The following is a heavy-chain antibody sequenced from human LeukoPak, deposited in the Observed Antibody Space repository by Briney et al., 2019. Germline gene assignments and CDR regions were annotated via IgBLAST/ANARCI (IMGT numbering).Heavy chain of an antibody. D-gene: IGHD2-15*01. CDR2: ISWDGGST. J-gene: IGHJ4*02. V-gene: IGHV3-43*01. CDR3: AKDNEKYCSGGSCYSGLHFDY. Sequence: QSGGSLRLSCAASGFTFDDYTMHWVRQAPGKGLEWVSLISWDGGSTYYADSVKGRFTISSDNSKNSLYLQMNSLRTEDTDLYYCAKDNEKYCSGGSCYSGLHFDYWGQGTLVTVSS. CDR1: GFTFDDYT.